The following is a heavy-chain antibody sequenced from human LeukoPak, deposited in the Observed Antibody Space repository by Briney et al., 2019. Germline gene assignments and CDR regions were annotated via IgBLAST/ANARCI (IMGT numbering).Heavy chain of an antibody. J-gene: IGHJ5*02. CDR2: IYYSGST. Sequence: SETLSLTCIVSAGSTRGYYWSWIRQPPGKGLEWIGYIYYSGSTKYNPSLKSRVTISVDTSERQFSLKLSSVTAADTAVYYCAGYYYDSSGYYWNWFDPWGQGTLVTVSS. D-gene: IGHD3-22*01. V-gene: IGHV4-59*12. CDR3: AGYYYDSSGYYWNWFDP. CDR1: AGSTRGYY.